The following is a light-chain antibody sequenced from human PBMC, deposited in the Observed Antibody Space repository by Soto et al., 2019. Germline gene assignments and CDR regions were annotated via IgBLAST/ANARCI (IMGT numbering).Light chain of an antibody. CDR2: GAS. Sequence: ETVMTQSPDTLSVSPGESATLSCRASRDVSTNLAWFQQKPGQTPRLVLYGASKRATGIPARFSGSGSGTHYTLTISGLQSEDFGVYYCQHYNNWPPYSFGQGTEVDIK. V-gene: IGKV3-15*01. CDR3: QHYNNWPPYS. J-gene: IGKJ2*03. CDR1: RDVSTN.